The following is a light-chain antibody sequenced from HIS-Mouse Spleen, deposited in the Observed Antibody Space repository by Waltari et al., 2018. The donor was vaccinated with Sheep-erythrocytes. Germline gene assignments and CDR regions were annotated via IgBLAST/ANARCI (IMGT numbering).Light chain of an antibody. V-gene: IGLV1-36*01. CDR2: YDD. Sequence: QSVLTQPPSVPEAPRQRVTISCSGSSSNIGTNAVNWYQQLPGKAPKLLIYYDDLLPSGVSDRFSGSKSGTSASLAISGLQSEDEADYYCAAWDDSLNGVVFGGGTKLTVL. CDR1: SSNIGTNA. CDR3: AAWDDSLNGVV. J-gene: IGLJ2*01.